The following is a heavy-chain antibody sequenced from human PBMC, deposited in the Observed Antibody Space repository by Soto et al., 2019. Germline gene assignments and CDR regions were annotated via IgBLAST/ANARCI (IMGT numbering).Heavy chain of an antibody. Sequence: ASVKVSCKVSGYTLTELSMHWVRQAPGKGLEWMGGFDPEYGETIYSQKFQGRVTMTEDTSTDTAYIELSSLRSEDTAVYYCGTAVIAGAVSAAFDIWGQGTMVTVSS. D-gene: IGHD6-13*01. CDR3: GTAVIAGAVSAAFDI. J-gene: IGHJ3*02. V-gene: IGHV1-24*01. CDR2: FDPEYGET. CDR1: GYTLTELS.